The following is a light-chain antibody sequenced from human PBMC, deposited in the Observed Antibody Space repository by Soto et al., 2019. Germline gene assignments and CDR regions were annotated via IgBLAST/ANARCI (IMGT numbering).Light chain of an antibody. J-gene: IGKJ1*01. V-gene: IGKV4-1*01. CDR2: WAS. CDR1: QSVLYSSNNKNY. Sequence: DIVMTQSPDSLAVSLGERATINCKSSQSVLYSSNNKNYLAWYQQKPGQPPKLLIFWASSRKSGVPDRFSGSGSGTEFTLTISSLQAEDVAVYYCQQYYSTPRTFGQGTKVEIK. CDR3: QQYYSTPRT.